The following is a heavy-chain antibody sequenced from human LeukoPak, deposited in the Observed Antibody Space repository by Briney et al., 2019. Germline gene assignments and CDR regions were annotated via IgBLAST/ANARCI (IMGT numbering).Heavy chain of an antibody. V-gene: IGHV3-74*01. J-gene: IGHJ4*02. CDR1: GFTFSNYW. CDR2: INTDGSIR. CDR3: ARQTGSGLFSLP. Sequence: GGSLRLSCAASGFTFSNYWMHWVRQVPGKGLVWVSRINTDGSIRNYTDSEKGRFTISRDNAKNTLYLQMHSLRAEDTAVYYCARQTGSGLFSLPGGQGTLVTVSS. D-gene: IGHD3-10*01.